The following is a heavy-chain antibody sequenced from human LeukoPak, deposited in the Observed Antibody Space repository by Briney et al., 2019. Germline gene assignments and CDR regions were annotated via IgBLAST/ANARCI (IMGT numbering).Heavy chain of an antibody. D-gene: IGHD5-12*01. CDR1: GGSISSYY. V-gene: IGHV4-59*01. J-gene: IGHJ4*02. Sequence: SETLSLTCTVSGGSISSYYWSWIRQPPGKGLEWIGYIYYSGSTNYNPSLKGRVTISVDTSKNQFSLKLSSVTAADTAVYYCARELIVAGHFDYWGQGTLVTVSS. CDR2: IYYSGST. CDR3: ARELIVAGHFDY.